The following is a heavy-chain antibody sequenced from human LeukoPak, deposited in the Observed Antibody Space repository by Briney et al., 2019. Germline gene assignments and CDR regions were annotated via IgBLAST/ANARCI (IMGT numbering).Heavy chain of an antibody. Sequence: SETLSLTCAVYGGSLSGYYWSWIRQPPGKGLEWIGEINHSGSTNYNPSLKSRVTISVDTSKNQFSLKLSSVTAADTAVYYCAAGDYDILTGYTFDIWGQGTMVTASS. CDR3: AAGDYDILTGYTFDI. J-gene: IGHJ3*02. CDR2: INHSGST. V-gene: IGHV4-34*01. CDR1: GGSLSGYY. D-gene: IGHD3-9*01.